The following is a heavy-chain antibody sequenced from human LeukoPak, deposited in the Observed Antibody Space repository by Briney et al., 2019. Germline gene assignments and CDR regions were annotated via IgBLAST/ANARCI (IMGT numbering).Heavy chain of an antibody. CDR3: AKDEAYCSGGNCYYFDY. V-gene: IGHV3-30*18. CDR1: GFTFSSYW. D-gene: IGHD2-15*01. CDR2: ISYDGSNK. J-gene: IGHJ4*02. Sequence: GGSLRLSCAASGFTFSSYWMTWVRQAPGMGLEWVAVISYDGSNKYYADSVKGRITISRDNSKNTLYMQMNSLRAEDTAVYYCAKDEAYCSGGNCYYFDYWGQGTLVTVSS.